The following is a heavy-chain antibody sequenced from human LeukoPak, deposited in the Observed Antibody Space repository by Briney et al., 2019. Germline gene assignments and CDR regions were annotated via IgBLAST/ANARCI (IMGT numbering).Heavy chain of an antibody. CDR2: ITSSGSYT. D-gene: IGHD6-13*01. CDR1: GFTFSSYS. J-gene: IGHJ4*02. V-gene: IGHV3-21*05. CDR3: ARIGAAGPNYFDY. Sequence: GGSLRLSCEASGFTFSSYSMTWVRQAPGKGLEWISYITSSGSYTNYADSVKGRFTISRDNAKRSLYLQLNTLRGEDTALYYCARIGAAGPNYFDYWGQGTLVTVSS.